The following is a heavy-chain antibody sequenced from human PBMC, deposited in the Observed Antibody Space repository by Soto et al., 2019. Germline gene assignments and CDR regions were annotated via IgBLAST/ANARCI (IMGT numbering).Heavy chain of an antibody. CDR1: GFTFSSYS. Sequence: PGGSLRLSCAASGFTFSSYSMNWVRQAPGKGLEWVSYISSSSSTIYYADSVKGRFTISRDNAKNSLYLQMNSLRAEDTAVYYCARDGYDRLNAFDIWGQGTMVTVSS. D-gene: IGHD5-12*01. CDR2: ISSSSSTI. J-gene: IGHJ3*02. CDR3: ARDGYDRLNAFDI. V-gene: IGHV3-48*01.